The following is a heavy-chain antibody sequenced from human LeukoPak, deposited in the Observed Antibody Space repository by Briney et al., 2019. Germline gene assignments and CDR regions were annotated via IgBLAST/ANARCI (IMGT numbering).Heavy chain of an antibody. J-gene: IGHJ4*02. Sequence: GGSLRLSCAASGFSFNSYWMTWVRQPPGRGLEWVANIDPAGTDTYYVDPVKGRFTISRDNAKILVYLQMNTLRAEDTAVYSCGRFGYVESLDLWGQGTLVTVSS. V-gene: IGHV3-7*01. D-gene: IGHD2-15*01. CDR3: GRFGYVESLDL. CDR1: GFSFNSYW. CDR2: IDPAGTDT.